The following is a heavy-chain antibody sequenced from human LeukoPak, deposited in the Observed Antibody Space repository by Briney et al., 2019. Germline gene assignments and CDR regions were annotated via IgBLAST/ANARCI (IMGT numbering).Heavy chain of an antibody. CDR3: AKRGVVIRVILVGFHKEAYYFDS. J-gene: IGHJ4*02. V-gene: IGHV3-23*01. D-gene: IGHD3-22*01. CDR1: GITLSNYG. CDR2: ISGSGGGT. Sequence: GGSLRLSCAVSGITLSNYGMRWVRQAPGKGLEWVAGISGSGGGTNYADSVKGRFTISRDNARNTLFLQMTSLRAEDTAVYFCAKRGVVIRVILVGFHKEAYYFDSWGRGALVTVSS.